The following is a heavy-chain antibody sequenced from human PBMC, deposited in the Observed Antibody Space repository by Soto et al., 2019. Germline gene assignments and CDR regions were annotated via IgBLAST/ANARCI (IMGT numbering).Heavy chain of an antibody. CDR1: GFTFSNYA. CDR2: IRSKANSYAT. V-gene: IGHV3-73*01. Sequence: GGSLRLSCAASGFTFSNYAVTWVRQAPGKGLEWVGRIRSKANSYATAYAASVKGRFTISRDNSKNTAYLQMNSLKTEDTAVFYCIRESSGYDPGRGYWGQGTLVTVSS. CDR3: IRESSGYDPGRGY. J-gene: IGHJ4*02. D-gene: IGHD5-12*01.